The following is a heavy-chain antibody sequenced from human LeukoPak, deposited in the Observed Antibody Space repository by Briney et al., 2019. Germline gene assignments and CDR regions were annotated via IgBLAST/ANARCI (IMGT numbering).Heavy chain of an antibody. V-gene: IGHV1-2*02. Sequence: GASVKVSCKASGYTFTGYYMHWVRQAPGQGLEWMGWINPNSGGTNYAQKFQGRVTMTRDTSSSTAYMELSRLRSDDTAVYYCARVEWELPYDAFDIWGQGTMVTVSS. D-gene: IGHD1-26*01. CDR3: ARVEWELPYDAFDI. CDR2: INPNSGGT. J-gene: IGHJ3*02. CDR1: GYTFTGYY.